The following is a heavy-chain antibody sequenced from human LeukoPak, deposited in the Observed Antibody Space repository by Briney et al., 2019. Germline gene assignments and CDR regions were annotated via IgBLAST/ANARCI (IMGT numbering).Heavy chain of an antibody. J-gene: IGHJ4*02. D-gene: IGHD3-3*01. CDR3: ARDGSDFWSGYWDY. Sequence: GASVKVSCKASGYTFTGYYMHWVRQAPGQGLEWMGWINPNSGGTNYAQKFQGRVTMTRDTPISTAYMELSRLRSDDTAVYYCARDGSDFWSGYWDYWGQGTLVTVSS. V-gene: IGHV1-2*02. CDR2: INPNSGGT. CDR1: GYTFTGYY.